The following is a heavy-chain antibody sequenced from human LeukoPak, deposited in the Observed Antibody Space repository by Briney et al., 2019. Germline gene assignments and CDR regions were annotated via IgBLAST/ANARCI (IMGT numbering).Heavy chain of an antibody. V-gene: IGHV1-18*01. CDR2: ISAYNGNT. CDR3: ASSGGYYGSGSYFYYHY. J-gene: IGHJ4*02. D-gene: IGHD3-10*01. Sequence: GASVKVSRKASGYTFTSYGISRVRQAPGQGLEWMGWISAYNGNTNYAQKLQGRVTMTTDTSTSTAYMELRSLRSDDTAVYYCASSGGYYGSGSYFYYHYWGQGTLVTVSS. CDR1: GYTFTSYG.